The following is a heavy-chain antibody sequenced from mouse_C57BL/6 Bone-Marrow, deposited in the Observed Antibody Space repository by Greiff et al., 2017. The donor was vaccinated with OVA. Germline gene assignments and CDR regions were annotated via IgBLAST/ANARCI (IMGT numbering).Heavy chain of an antibody. D-gene: IGHD2-3*01. CDR1: GFTFSDYG. CDR3: VNGGYYLDY. V-gene: IGHV5-17*01. J-gene: IGHJ2*01. Sequence: EVQLVESGGGLVKPGGSLKLSCAASGFTFSDYGMHWVRQAPEQGLELVAYISSGSSTIYYADTVKGRFTLSRDNAKNTLFLQMTSLRSEDTAMYYCVNGGYYLDYWGQGTTLTGSS. CDR2: ISSGSSTI.